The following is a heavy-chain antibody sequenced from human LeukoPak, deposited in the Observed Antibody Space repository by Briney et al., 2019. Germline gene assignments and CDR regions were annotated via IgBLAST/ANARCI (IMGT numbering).Heavy chain of an antibody. J-gene: IGHJ5*02. CDR1: GYTFTGYY. CDR2: INPNSGGT. CDR3: ARAMIVVVNWFDP. Sequence: ASVKVSCKASGYTFTGYYMHWVRQAPGQGLEWIGWINPNSGGTNYAQKFQGRVTMTRDTSISTAYMELSRLRSDDTAVYYCARAMIVVVNWFDPWGQGTLVTASS. V-gene: IGHV1-2*02. D-gene: IGHD3-22*01.